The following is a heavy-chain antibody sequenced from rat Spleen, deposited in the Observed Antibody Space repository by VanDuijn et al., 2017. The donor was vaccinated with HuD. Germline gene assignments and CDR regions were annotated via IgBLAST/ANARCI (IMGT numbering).Heavy chain of an antibody. CDR2: ISPSGGST. D-gene: IGHD1-4*01. Sequence: EVQLVESDGGLVQPGRSLKLSCAASGFTFSDYYMAWVRQAPTKGLEWVATISPSGGSTYYRDSVKGRFTVSRDNAKSTLYLQIDSLRSEDSATYYCTRRLPGPNWFAYWGLGTLVTVSS. CDR3: TRRLPGPNWFAY. CDR1: GFTFSDYY. V-gene: IGHV5-25*01. J-gene: IGHJ3*01.